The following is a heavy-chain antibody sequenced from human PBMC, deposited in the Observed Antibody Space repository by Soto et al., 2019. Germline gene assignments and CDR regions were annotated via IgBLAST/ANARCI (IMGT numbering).Heavy chain of an antibody. Sequence: SETLSLTCTVSSDSISSYYWSWIRQPPGKRLEWIGYISYSGSTDYNPSLKSRVTISGDTSKNQFSLKVSSVTAADTAVYYCARGHSWQLPFDYWYQGTLVTVSS. J-gene: IGHJ4*02. V-gene: IGHV4-59*01. CDR2: ISYSGST. CDR1: SDSISSYY. CDR3: ARGHSWQLPFDY. D-gene: IGHD6-13*01.